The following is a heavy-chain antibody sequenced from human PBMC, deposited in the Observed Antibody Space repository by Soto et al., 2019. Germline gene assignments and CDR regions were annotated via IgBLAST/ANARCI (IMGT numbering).Heavy chain of an antibody. V-gene: IGHV3-9*01. D-gene: IGHD3-16*01. CDR3: AKQSWGIDY. CDR1: GFTFDDYA. CDR2: ISWNSGSI. Sequence: PRLSCAASGFTFDDYAMHWVRQAPGKGLEWVSGISWNSGSIGYADSVKGRFTISRDNAKNSLYLQMNSLRAEDTALYYCAKQSWGIDYWGQGTLVTVSS. J-gene: IGHJ4*02.